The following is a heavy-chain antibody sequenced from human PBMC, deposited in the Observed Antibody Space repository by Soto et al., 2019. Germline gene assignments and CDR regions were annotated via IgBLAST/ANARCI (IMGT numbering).Heavy chain of an antibody. CDR2: IYYSGST. CDR3: ARDGIAVAGMRAFDI. CDR1: GGSISSYY. D-gene: IGHD6-19*01. J-gene: IGHJ3*02. V-gene: IGHV4-59*01. Sequence: PSETLSLTCTVSGGSISSYYWSWIRQPPGKGLEWIGYIYYSGSTNYNPSLKSRVTISVDTSKNQFSLKLSSVTAADTAVYYCARDGIAVAGMRAFDIWGQGTMVTVSS.